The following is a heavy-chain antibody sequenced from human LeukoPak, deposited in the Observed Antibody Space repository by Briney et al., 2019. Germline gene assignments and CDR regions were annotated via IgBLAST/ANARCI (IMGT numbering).Heavy chain of an antibody. V-gene: IGHV4-4*07. CDR2: IYTSGST. CDR3: ARDYCSSTSCYIDY. D-gene: IGHD2-2*02. J-gene: IGHJ4*02. Sequence: SETLSLTCTASGGSISSYYWSWIRQPAGKGLEWIGRIYTSGSTNYNPSLKSRVTMSVDTSKNQFSLKLSSVTAADTAVYYCARDYCSSTSCYIDYWGQGTLVTVSS. CDR1: GGSISSYY.